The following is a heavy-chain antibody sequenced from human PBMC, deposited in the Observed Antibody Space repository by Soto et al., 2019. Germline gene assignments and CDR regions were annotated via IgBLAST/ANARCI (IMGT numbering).Heavy chain of an antibody. D-gene: IGHD3-22*01. CDR1: GYTFTRSS. CDR2: INSYNGDT. J-gene: IGHJ4*02. CDR3: VAILVVRGGDY. V-gene: IGHV1-18*01. Sequence: ASVKVSCKASGYTFTRSSFSWVRQAPGQGLEWIGWINSYNGDTNYAQKFQGRLTMTTDASTSTAYMELTSLRSDDTAVYYCVAILVVRGGDYWGQGTLVTVSS.